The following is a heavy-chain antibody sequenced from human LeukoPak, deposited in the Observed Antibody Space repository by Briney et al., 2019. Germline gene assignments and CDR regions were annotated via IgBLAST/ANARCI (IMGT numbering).Heavy chain of an antibody. CDR3: ARPGIAAAGRGPFDY. CDR2: IYPGDSDT. CDR1: GYSFTSYW. Sequence: GESLKISCKGSGYSFTSYWIGWVRQMPGKGLEWVGIIYPGDSDTRYSPSFQGQVTISADKSISTAYLQWSSLKASDTAMYYCARPGIAAAGRGPFDYWGQGTLVTVSS. J-gene: IGHJ4*02. V-gene: IGHV5-51*01. D-gene: IGHD6-13*01.